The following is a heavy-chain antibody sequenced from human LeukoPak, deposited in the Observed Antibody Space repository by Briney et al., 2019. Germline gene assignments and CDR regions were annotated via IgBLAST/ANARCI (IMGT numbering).Heavy chain of an antibody. D-gene: IGHD6-19*01. Sequence: SETLSLTCTVSGYSINSGYYWGWIRQPPGKGLEWIGSIYYTGTTYYNPSLKSRVTISVDTSKNQFSLKLSSVTAADTAVYYCARVGSSGLYPYFDYWGQGTLVTVSS. V-gene: IGHV4-38-2*02. CDR3: ARVGSSGLYPYFDY. CDR1: GYSINSGYY. CDR2: IYYTGTT. J-gene: IGHJ4*02.